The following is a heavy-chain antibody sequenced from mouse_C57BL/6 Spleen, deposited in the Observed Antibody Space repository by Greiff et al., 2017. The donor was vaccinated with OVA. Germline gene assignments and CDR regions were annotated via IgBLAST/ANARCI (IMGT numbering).Heavy chain of an antibody. Sequence: QVQLQQSGPELVKPGASVKLSCKASGYAFSSSWMNWVKQRPGKGLEWIGRIYPGDGDTNYNGKFKGKATLTADKSSSTAYMQLSSLTSEDSAVYDCARRDSSGYFYAMDYWGQGTSVTVSS. J-gene: IGHJ4*01. CDR2: IYPGDGDT. D-gene: IGHD3-2*02. CDR1: GYAFSSSW. V-gene: IGHV1-82*01. CDR3: ARRDSSGYFYAMDY.